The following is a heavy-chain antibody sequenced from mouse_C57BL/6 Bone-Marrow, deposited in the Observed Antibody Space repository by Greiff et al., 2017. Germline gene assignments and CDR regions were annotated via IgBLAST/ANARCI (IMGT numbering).Heavy chain of an antibody. V-gene: IGHV1-55*01. D-gene: IGHD4-1*01. CDR2: IYPTSGRT. J-gene: IGHJ2*01. Sequence: QVQLKQPGAELVKPGASVKMSCKASGYTFTSYWITWVKQRPGQGLEWIGDIYPTSGRTNYNEKFKCKAILTVDTSSNTAYMQLHSLTSEDSAVFYCARSGPLGRSFDYWGQGTTLTVSS. CDR1: GYTFTSYW. CDR3: ARSGPLGRSFDY.